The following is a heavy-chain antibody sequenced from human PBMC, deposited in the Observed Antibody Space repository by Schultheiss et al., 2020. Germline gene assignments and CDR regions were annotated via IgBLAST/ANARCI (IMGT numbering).Heavy chain of an antibody. J-gene: IGHJ4*02. CDR2: IYYNGNT. CDR3: ARSPDSSYLGYYFDY. D-gene: IGHD6-19*01. V-gene: IGHV4-61*01. Sequence: SQTLSLTCTVSGGPVSSGSYYWSWIRQPPGKGLEWIGYIYYNGNTNYRPSLRSRVTMSLDTSKNQFSLNLTSVTPADTALYYCARSPDSSYLGYYFDYWGQGTLVTVSS. CDR1: GGPVSSGSYY.